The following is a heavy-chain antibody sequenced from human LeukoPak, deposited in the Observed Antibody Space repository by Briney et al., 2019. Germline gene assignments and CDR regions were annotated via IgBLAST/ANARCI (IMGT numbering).Heavy chain of an antibody. D-gene: IGHD6-6*01. CDR1: GFTFSDYW. CDR3: ARRGGSSSRRSPIDY. Sequence: PGGSLRLSCTASGFTFSDYWMTWVRQAPGKGPEWVANIKQDGSQRYYVASVRGRFTISRDNAKNSLFLQMNGLRAEDTAVYYCARRGGSSSRRSPIDYWGQGTLVTVSS. J-gene: IGHJ4*02. V-gene: IGHV3-7*01. CDR2: IKQDGSQR.